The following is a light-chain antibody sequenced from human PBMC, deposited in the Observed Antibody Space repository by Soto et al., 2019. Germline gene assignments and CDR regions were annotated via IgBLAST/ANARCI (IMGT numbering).Light chain of an antibody. CDR2: TAS. CDR3: QQSYSRPRT. Sequence: DIQMTQSPSTLSASVGDRVTITCRASQSIGSWLAWYQQKPGKAPNLLIYTASSLESGVPSRFSGSGSGTDFTLTIASLQPEDFATYFCQQSYSRPRTFGQGTKVDIK. J-gene: IGKJ1*01. V-gene: IGKV1-39*01. CDR1: QSIGSW.